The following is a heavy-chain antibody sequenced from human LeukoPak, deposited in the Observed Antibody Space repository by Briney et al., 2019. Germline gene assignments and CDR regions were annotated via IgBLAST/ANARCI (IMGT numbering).Heavy chain of an antibody. CDR3: ARAYYDSSGYYSRGYYYGMDV. CDR1: GGSISSYY. J-gene: IGHJ6*02. V-gene: IGHV4-59*01. CDR2: IYYSGST. D-gene: IGHD3-22*01. Sequence: SETLSLTCTVSGGSISSYYWSWIRQPPGKGLEWIGYIYYSGSTNYNPSLKSRVTISVDTSKNQFSLKPSSVTAADTAVYYCARAYYDSSGYYSRGYYYGMDVWGQGTTVTVSS.